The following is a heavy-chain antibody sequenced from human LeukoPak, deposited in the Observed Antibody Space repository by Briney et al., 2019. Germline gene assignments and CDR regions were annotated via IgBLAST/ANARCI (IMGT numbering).Heavy chain of an antibody. Sequence: GGSLRLSCAASGFTFSDYYMSWIRQAPGKGLEWVSYISSSGSTIYDADSVKGRFTISRDNAKNSLYLQMNSLRAEDTAVYYCARAQSWYYDFWSGRYDAFDIWGQGTMVTVSS. CDR3: ARAQSWYYDFWSGRYDAFDI. D-gene: IGHD3-3*01. V-gene: IGHV3-11*04. CDR2: ISSSGSTI. CDR1: GFTFSDYY. J-gene: IGHJ3*02.